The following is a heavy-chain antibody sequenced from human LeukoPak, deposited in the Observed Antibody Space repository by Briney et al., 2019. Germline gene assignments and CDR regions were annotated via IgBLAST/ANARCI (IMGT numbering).Heavy chain of an antibody. Sequence: PSETLSLTCTVSGGSISSSSYYWGWIRQPPGKGLEWIGSIYYSGSTYYNPSLKSRVTISVDTSKNQFSLKLSSVTAADTAVYYCARGELRYFDWLLDYWGQGTLVTVSS. J-gene: IGHJ4*02. CDR3: ARGELRYFDWLLDY. D-gene: IGHD3-9*01. V-gene: IGHV4-39*07. CDR2: IYYSGST. CDR1: GGSISSSSYY.